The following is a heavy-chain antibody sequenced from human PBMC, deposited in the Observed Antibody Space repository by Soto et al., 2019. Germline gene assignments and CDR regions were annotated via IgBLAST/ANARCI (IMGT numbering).Heavy chain of an antibody. CDR2: ISGSGGST. D-gene: IGHD2-2*01. Sequence: GGSLRLSCAASGFTFSSYAMSWVRQAPGKELEWVSAISGSGGSTYYADSVKGRFTISRDNSKNTLYLQMNSLRAEDTAVYYCAKEVYEIVVVPAVGPNWFDPWGQGTLVTVSS. V-gene: IGHV3-23*01. J-gene: IGHJ5*02. CDR1: GFTFSSYA. CDR3: AKEVYEIVVVPAVGPNWFDP.